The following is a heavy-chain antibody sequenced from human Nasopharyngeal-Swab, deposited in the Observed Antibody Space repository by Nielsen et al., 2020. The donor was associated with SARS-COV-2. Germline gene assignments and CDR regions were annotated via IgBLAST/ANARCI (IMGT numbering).Heavy chain of an antibody. CDR3: AKGIPTSKNWNWYFDL. CDR1: GGSFSGYY. V-gene: IGHV4-34*01. Sequence: SETLSLTCAVYGGSFSGYYWSWIRQPPGKGLEWIGEINRGGSTNYNPSLKSRVTISVDRSKNQFSLKLNSVTAADTAVYYCAKGIPTSKNWNWYFDLWGRGTLVTVSS. D-gene: IGHD1-1*01. CDR2: INRGGST. J-gene: IGHJ2*01.